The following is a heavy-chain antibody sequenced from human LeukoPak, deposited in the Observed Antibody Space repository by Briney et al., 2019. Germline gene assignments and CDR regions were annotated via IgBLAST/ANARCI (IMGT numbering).Heavy chain of an antibody. V-gene: IGHV3-11*04. Sequence: PGGSLRLSCAASGFIFSDYYMSWIRQAPGKGLEWVSYISSSGSAIYYADSVKGRFTISRDNAKSSLYLQMNSLRAEDTAVYYCARVRDAYNYFHYWGQGTLVTVSS. CDR3: ARVRDAYNYFHY. CDR2: ISSSGSAI. CDR1: GFIFSDYY. J-gene: IGHJ4*02. D-gene: IGHD1-14*01.